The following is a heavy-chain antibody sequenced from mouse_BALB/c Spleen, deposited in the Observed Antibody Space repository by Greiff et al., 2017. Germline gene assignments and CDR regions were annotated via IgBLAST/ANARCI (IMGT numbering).Heavy chain of an antibody. Sequence: EVKLVESGGGLVKPGGSLKLSCAASGFTFSSYAMSWVRQSPEKRLEWVAEISSGGSYTYYPDTVTGRFTISRDNAKNTLYLEMSSLRSEDTAMYYCARDYYGSSSPDVWGAGTTVTVSS. CDR2: ISSGGSYT. CDR3: ARDYYGSSSPDV. CDR1: GFTFSSYA. V-gene: IGHV5-9-4*01. D-gene: IGHD1-1*01. J-gene: IGHJ1*01.